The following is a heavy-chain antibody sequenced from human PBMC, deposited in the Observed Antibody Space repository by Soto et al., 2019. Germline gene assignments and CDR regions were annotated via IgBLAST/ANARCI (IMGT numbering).Heavy chain of an antibody. J-gene: IGHJ5*02. V-gene: IGHV4-59*01. CDR1: GGSITSYH. CDR2: IYYSGST. D-gene: IGHD2-15*01. CDR3: AREAGGSWGDWFDP. Sequence: PSETLSLTCVVPGGSITSYHWSWIRQPPGKGLEWIGYIYYSGSTNYNPSLKSRVTISVDTSKNQFSLKLSSVTAADTAVYYCAREAGGSWGDWFDPWGQGTLVTVSS.